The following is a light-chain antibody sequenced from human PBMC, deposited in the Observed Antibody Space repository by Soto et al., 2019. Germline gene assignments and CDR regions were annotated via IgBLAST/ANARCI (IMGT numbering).Light chain of an antibody. CDR3: SSYTSSSSNYV. CDR1: SSDVGGYNY. Sequence: QSALTQPASVSGSPGQSITISCTGTSSDVGGYNYVSWYQQHPGKAPKLMIYDVSNRPSGVSNRFSGSKSGNTASLTIYGLQAEDEADYYCSSYTSSSSNYVFGTGTKVTVL. V-gene: IGLV2-14*01. CDR2: DVS. J-gene: IGLJ1*01.